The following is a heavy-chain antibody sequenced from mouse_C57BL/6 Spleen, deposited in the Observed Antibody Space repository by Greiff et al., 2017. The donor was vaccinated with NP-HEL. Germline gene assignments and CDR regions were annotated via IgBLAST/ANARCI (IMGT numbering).Heavy chain of an antibody. CDR2: IWRGGST. J-gene: IGHJ1*03. D-gene: IGHD2-3*01. CDR3: AKNFYDGYHWYFDV. V-gene: IGHV2-5*01. CDR1: GFSLTSYG. Sequence: QVQLKQSGPGLVQPSQSLSMTCTVSGFSLTSYGVHWVRQSPGKGLEWLGVIWRGGSTDYNAAFMSRLSITKDNSKSQVFFKMNSLQADDTAIYYCAKNFYDGYHWYFDVWGTGTTVTVSS.